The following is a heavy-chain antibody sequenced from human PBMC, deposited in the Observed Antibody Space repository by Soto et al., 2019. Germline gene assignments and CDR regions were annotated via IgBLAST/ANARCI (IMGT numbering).Heavy chain of an antibody. Sequence: ESGPTLVNPTQTLTLTCAFSGFSLSSSTVGVGWIRRPPEKALEWLGIIYWDDDKRYSPSLKNRLTITKDTSKNQVVLTMTNMEPVDTATYYCVRKFSPGPFDYWGQGALVTVSS. CDR2: IYWDDDK. CDR1: GFSLSSSTVG. D-gene: IGHD7-27*01. V-gene: IGHV2-5*02. J-gene: IGHJ4*02. CDR3: VRKFSPGPFDY.